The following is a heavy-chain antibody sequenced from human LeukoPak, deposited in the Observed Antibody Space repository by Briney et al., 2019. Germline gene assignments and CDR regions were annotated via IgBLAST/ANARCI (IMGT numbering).Heavy chain of an antibody. J-gene: IGHJ4*02. D-gene: IGHD6-13*01. Sequence: SETLSLTCTVSGGSISSYYWSWIRQPPGKGLEWIGYIYYSGSTNYNPSLKSRVTISVDTSKNQFSLKVNSVTAADTAVYYCTRQPAATGTRGYFDFWGQGTLVTVSS. V-gene: IGHV4-59*08. CDR1: GGSISSYY. CDR3: TRQPAATGTRGYFDF. CDR2: IYYSGST.